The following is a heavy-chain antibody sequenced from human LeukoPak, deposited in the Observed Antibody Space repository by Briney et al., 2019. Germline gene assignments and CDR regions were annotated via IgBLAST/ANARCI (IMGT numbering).Heavy chain of an antibody. CDR2: ISTSSTTI. CDR3: ARGPYTNGHYFDY. V-gene: IGHV3-48*04. J-gene: IGHJ4*02. D-gene: IGHD6-19*01. Sequence: PGGSLRLSCAASGFTFSDYAMNWVRQPPGKGLEWVSYISTSSTTIYYADSVKGRFTISRDNARNSLYLQMNSLRAEDTAVYYCARGPYTNGHYFDYWGQGTLVTVSS. CDR1: GFTFSDYA.